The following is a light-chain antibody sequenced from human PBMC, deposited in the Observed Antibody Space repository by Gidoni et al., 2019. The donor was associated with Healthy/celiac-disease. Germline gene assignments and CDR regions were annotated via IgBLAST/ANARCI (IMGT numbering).Light chain of an antibody. CDR3: QAWDSSTDVV. CDR2: QDS. V-gene: IGLV3-1*01. J-gene: IGLJ2*01. Sequence: SYELTPPPSVSVSPGHTASITCSGDKLGDKYACWYQQKPGQSPVLVIYQDSKRPSGIPERFSGSNSGNTATLTISGTQAMDEADYYCQAWDSSTDVVFGGGTKLTVL. CDR1: KLGDKY.